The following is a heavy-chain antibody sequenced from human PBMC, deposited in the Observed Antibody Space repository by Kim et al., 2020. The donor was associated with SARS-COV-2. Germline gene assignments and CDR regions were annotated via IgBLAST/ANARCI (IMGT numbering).Heavy chain of an antibody. J-gene: IGHJ5*02. D-gene: IGHD4-17*01. CDR2: INPSGGST. Sequence: ASVKVSCKASGYTFTSYYMHWVRQAPGQGLEWMGIINPSGGSTSYAQKFQGRVTMTRDTSTSTVYMELSSLRSEDTAVYYCARERGVTTVTTGWFDPWGQGTLVTVSS. CDR3: ARERGVTTVTTGWFDP. V-gene: IGHV1-46*01. CDR1: GYTFTSYY.